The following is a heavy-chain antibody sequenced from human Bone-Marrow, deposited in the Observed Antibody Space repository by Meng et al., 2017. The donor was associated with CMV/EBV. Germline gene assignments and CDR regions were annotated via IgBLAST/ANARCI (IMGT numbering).Heavy chain of an antibody. CDR1: GFSLSTSGVG. Sequence: SGPTLVKPTQTLTLTCTFSGFSLSTSGVGVGWIRQPPGKALEWLALIYWNDDKRYSPSLKSRLTITKDTSKNQVVLTMTNMDPVDTATYYCAHFYDFRSGSGMDVWGQGTTVTVSS. D-gene: IGHD3-3*01. CDR2: IYWNDDK. J-gene: IGHJ6*02. V-gene: IGHV2-5*01. CDR3: AHFYDFRSGSGMDV.